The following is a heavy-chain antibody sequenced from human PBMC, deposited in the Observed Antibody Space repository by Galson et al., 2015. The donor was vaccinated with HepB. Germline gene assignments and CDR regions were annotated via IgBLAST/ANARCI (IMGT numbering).Heavy chain of an antibody. Sequence: SLRLSCAASGFTFSSYGMHWVRQAPGKGLEWVAVISYDGSNKYYADSVKGRFTISRDNSKNTLYLQMNSLRAEDTAVYYCAKDVWLLQGLGYWGQGTLVTVSS. J-gene: IGHJ4*02. CDR2: ISYDGSNK. CDR1: GFTFSSYG. CDR3: AKDVWLLQGLGY. D-gene: IGHD3-22*01. V-gene: IGHV3-30*18.